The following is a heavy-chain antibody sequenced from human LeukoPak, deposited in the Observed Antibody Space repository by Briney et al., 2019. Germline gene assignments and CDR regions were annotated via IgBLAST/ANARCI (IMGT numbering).Heavy chain of an antibody. J-gene: IGHJ4*02. D-gene: IGHD2-15*01. CDR1: GYSFTGYY. CDR3: ARECGICYGESFDY. Sequence: ASVKVSCKASGYSFTGYYMHWVRQAPGQGPEWMGRISPNVGVTNYAQKFQGRVTMTRGTSISTAYMELSRLTSDDTAVYYCARECGICYGESFDYWGQGTLVTVSS. V-gene: IGHV1-2*06. CDR2: ISPNVGVT.